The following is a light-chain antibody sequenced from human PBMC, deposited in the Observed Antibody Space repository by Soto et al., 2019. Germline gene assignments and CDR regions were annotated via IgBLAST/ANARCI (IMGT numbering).Light chain of an antibody. V-gene: IGKV1-5*03. CDR1: QSISSW. J-gene: IGKJ1*01. Sequence: DIQMTQSPSTLSASVGDRVTITCRASQSISSWLAWYQQKPGKAPKLLIYKASSLESGVPSRFSGSGSGTEFTLTISSLQPDDFATYYCQQYSTSRTFGQGTKVEIK. CDR3: QQYSTSRT. CDR2: KAS.